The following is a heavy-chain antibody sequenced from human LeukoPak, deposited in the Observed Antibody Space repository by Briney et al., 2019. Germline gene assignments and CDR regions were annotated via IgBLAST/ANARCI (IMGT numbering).Heavy chain of an antibody. CDR3: ARRGPPRTMLRGVKSGWFDP. V-gene: IGHV4-39*07. CDR2: VYYSGTT. D-gene: IGHD3-10*01. Sequence: SETLSLTCSVSGDSISLSFYYWGWIRQPPGKALEWIGSVYYSGTTSYNPSLKSRVTISVDMSKSQFSLRLSSVTAADTAVYYCARRGPPRTMLRGVKSGWFDPWGQGTLVTVSS. CDR1: GDSISLSFYY. J-gene: IGHJ5*02.